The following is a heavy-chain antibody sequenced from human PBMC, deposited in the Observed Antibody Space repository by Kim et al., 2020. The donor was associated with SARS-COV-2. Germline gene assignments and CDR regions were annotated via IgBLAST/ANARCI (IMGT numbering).Heavy chain of an antibody. CDR3: ARGPPCCSGGSCYSDWFDP. J-gene: IGHJ5*02. CDR1: GGSFSGYY. D-gene: IGHD2-15*01. CDR2: INHSGST. Sequence: SETLSLTCAVYGGSFSGYYWSWIRQPPGKGLEWIGEINHSGSTNYNPSLKSRVTISVDPSNNQFSLKLSSVTAADTAVYYCARGPPCCSGGSCYSDWFDPWGQGTLVTVSS. V-gene: IGHV4-34*01.